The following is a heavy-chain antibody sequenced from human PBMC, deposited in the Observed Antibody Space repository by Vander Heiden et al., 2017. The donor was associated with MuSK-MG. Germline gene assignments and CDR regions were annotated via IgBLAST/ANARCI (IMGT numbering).Heavy chain of an antibody. D-gene: IGHD3-3*01. CDR3: ARAYYDFWSGYPNWFDP. J-gene: IGHJ5*02. V-gene: IGHV1-18*01. CDR1: GSTFTSYG. Sequence: QVQLVQSGAEVKKPGASVKVSCKASGSTFTSYGISWVRQAPGQGLEWMGWISAYNGNTNYAQKLQGRVTMTTDTSTSTAYMELRSLRSDDTAVYYCARAYYDFWSGYPNWFDPWGQGTLVTVSS. CDR2: ISAYNGNT.